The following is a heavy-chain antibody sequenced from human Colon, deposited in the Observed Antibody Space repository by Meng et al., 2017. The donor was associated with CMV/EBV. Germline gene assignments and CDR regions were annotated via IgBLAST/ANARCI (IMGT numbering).Heavy chain of an antibody. J-gene: IGHJ5*02. CDR1: ADSISSYY. CDR3: ARESRGSWYDNWFDP. Sequence: SETLSLTCTVSADSISSYYWSWIRQPPGKGLEWIGYIYYSGSTNYNPSLKSRVTMSVDTSKNQFSLKLTSLTAADTAVYYCARESRGSWYDNWFDPWGQGTLVTVSS. D-gene: IGHD6-13*01. CDR2: IYYSGST. V-gene: IGHV4-59*01.